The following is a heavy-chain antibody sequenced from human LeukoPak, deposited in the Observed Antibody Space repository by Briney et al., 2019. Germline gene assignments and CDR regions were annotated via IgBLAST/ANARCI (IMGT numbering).Heavy chain of an antibody. V-gene: IGHV4-61*01. Sequence: PSETLSLTCTVSGYSIRSGYYWGWIRQPPGKGLEWIGYIYYSGSTNYNPSLKSRVTISVDTSKNQFSPKLSSVTAADTAAYYCARDGPYDFWSGYYGGNAFDIWGQGTMVTVSS. CDR2: IYYSGST. CDR1: GYSIRSGYY. CDR3: ARDGPYDFWSGYYGGNAFDI. D-gene: IGHD3-3*01. J-gene: IGHJ3*02.